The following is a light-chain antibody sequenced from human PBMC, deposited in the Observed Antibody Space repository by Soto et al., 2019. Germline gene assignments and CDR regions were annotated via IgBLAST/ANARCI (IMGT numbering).Light chain of an antibody. CDR2: AAS. CDR3: QQLNSYVGT. Sequence: DIQLTQSPSFLSASVGDIVTITCRASQGISSYLAWYQQKPGKAPKLLIYAASTLQSGVPSRFSGSGSGTEFTLTISSLQPEDFATYYCQQLNSYVGTFGQGTRLEIK. V-gene: IGKV1-9*01. J-gene: IGKJ5*01. CDR1: QGISSY.